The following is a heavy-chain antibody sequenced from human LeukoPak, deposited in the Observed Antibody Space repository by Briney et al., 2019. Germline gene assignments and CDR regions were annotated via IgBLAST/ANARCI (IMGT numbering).Heavy chain of an antibody. CDR1: GYTLTELS. J-gene: IGHJ6*02. D-gene: IGHD2-2*01. CDR3: ARGVFTVVVPAAIDYYYGMDV. V-gene: IGHV1-24*01. Sequence: ASVKVSCKVSGYTLTELSMHWVRQAPGKGLEWMGGFDPEDGETIYAQKFQGRVTTTEDTSTDTAYMELSSLRSEDTAVYYCARGVFTVVVPAAIDYYYGMDVWGQGTTVTVSS. CDR2: FDPEDGET.